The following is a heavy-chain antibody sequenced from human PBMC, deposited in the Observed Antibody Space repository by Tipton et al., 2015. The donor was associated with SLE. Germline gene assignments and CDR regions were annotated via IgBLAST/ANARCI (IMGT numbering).Heavy chain of an antibody. V-gene: IGHV4-39*07. D-gene: IGHD2-8*02. CDR2: TYYSGST. Sequence: LSCTVSGGSISSSSYYWGWIRQPPGKGLEWIGSTYYSGSTYYNPSLKSRVTISVDTSKNQFSLKLSSVTAADTAVYYCARGGYCTGGVCYNWYFDLWGRGTLVTVSS. CDR3: ARGGYCTGGVCYNWYFDL. CDR1: GGSISSSSYY. J-gene: IGHJ2*01.